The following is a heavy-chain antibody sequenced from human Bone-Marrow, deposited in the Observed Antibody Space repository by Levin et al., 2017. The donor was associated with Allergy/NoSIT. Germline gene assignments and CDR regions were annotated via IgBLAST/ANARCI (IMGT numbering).Heavy chain of an antibody. Sequence: PGGSLRLSCAASGFTVSNNYMTWVRQAPGKGPEWVSVIYSRGETQYADSVKGRFTISRDNSKNTLYLQMNSLRAEDTAVYDCARKTDTNLYPGDCWGQGTLVTVSS. V-gene: IGHV3-66*01. CDR2: IYSRGET. J-gene: IGHJ4*02. CDR3: ARKTDTNLYPGDC. CDR1: GFTVSNNY. D-gene: IGHD5-18*01.